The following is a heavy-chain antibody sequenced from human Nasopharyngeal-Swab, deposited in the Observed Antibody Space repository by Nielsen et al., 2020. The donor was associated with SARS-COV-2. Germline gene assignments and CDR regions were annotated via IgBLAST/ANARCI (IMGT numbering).Heavy chain of an antibody. V-gene: IGHV3-74*01. Sequence: WIRQPPGKGLVRVSAVSTDGTTTYYAGSERGRFTISRDNAKSTLYMQVSSLTAEDTGVYYCARGPTPYDNSGFLGHWGQGIRVTVSS. CDR3: ARGPTPYDNSGFLGH. J-gene: IGHJ4*02. CDR2: VSTDGTTT. D-gene: IGHD3-22*01.